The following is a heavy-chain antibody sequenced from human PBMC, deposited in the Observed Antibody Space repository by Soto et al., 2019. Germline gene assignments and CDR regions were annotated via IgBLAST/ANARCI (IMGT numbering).Heavy chain of an antibody. CDR2: IYYSGST. Sequence: PSETLSLTCTVSGGSISSYYWSWIRQPPGKGLEWIGYIYYSGSTNYNPSLKSRVTISVDTSKNQFSLKLSSVTAADTAVYYCARDGAVGAPYRGYSWFDPWGQGTLVTGS. V-gene: IGHV4-59*01. CDR3: ARDGAVGAPYRGYSWFDP. CDR1: GGSISSYY. J-gene: IGHJ5*02. D-gene: IGHD1-26*01.